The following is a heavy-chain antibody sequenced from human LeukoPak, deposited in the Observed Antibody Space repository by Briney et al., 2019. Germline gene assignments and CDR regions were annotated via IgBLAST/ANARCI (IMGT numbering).Heavy chain of an antibody. CDR2: ISTSSSYI. D-gene: IGHD5-24*01. J-gene: IGHJ4*02. Sequence: PGGSLRLSCAASGFTFTSYNMNWVRQAPGKRLEWVSSISTSSSYIYYADSVKGRFTISRDNAKNSLYLQMNSLRAEDTAVYYCARGRWSFDYWGQGTLVTVSS. CDR3: ARGRWSFDY. CDR1: GFTFTSYN. V-gene: IGHV3-21*01.